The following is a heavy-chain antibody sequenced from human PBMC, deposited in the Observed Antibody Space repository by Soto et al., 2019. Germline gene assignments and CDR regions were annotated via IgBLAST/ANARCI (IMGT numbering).Heavy chain of an antibody. CDR3: ASGYDPNYYYGMDV. CDR1: GGSISSGGYY. V-gene: IGHV4-31*03. J-gene: IGHJ6*02. D-gene: IGHD5-12*01. Sequence: SETLSLTCTVSGGSISSGGYYWSWIRQHPGKGLEWIGYIYYSGSTYYNPSLKSRVTISVDTSKNQFSLKLSSVTAADTAVYYCASGYDPNYYYGMDVWGQGTTVTVSS. CDR2: IYYSGST.